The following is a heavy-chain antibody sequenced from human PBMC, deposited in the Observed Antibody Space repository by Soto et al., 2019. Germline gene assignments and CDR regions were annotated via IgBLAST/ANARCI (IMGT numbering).Heavy chain of an antibody. CDR2: INYRGTT. CDR3: ARDAPGVAPF. Sequence: QVQLQESGPGLVKPSQTLSLTCTVSGGSIIDGQTYLNWIRQHPERGLEWMGYINYRGTTNYSPALKSRRLISVDTSKNQFSLTRPSVTAADTAVYYCARDAPGVAPFWGQGTLVTVSS. D-gene: IGHD2-15*01. J-gene: IGHJ4*02. CDR1: GGSIIDGQTY. V-gene: IGHV4-31*03.